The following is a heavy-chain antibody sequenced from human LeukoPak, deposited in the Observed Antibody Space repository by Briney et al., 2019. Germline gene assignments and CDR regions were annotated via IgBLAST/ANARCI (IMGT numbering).Heavy chain of an antibody. Sequence: GGSLRLSCAASGFTVSSNYMSWVRQAPGKGLEWVSVIYSGGSTYYADSVKGRFTISRDNSKNTLYLQMNSLRAEDTAVYYCARAYELLEVAFDIWGQGTMVTVSS. D-gene: IGHD1-26*01. CDR2: IYSGGST. CDR3: ARAYELLEVAFDI. CDR1: GFTVSSNY. V-gene: IGHV3-53*01. J-gene: IGHJ3*02.